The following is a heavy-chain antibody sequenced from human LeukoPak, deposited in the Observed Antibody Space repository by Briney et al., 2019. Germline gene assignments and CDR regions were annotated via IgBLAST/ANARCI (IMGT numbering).Heavy chain of an antibody. J-gene: IGHJ4*02. D-gene: IGHD6-19*01. CDR2: INPSGGST. Sequence: ASVKVSCKASGYAFTNYYIHWVRQAPGQGLEWMGIINPSGGSTIYAQKFQGRVTITRDASTSTVYMVLSSLRSEDTAVYYCARWVGIIMAGSHEGYYFDYWGQGTLVTVSS. V-gene: IGHV1-46*01. CDR1: GYAFTNYY. CDR3: ARWVGIIMAGSHEGYYFDY.